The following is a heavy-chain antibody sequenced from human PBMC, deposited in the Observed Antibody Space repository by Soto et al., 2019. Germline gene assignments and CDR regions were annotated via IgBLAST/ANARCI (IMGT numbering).Heavy chain of an antibody. D-gene: IGHD3-9*01. CDR3: AKGLPYYDIWTGYYDY. Sequence: GGSLRLSCAASGFTFSSYAMSWVRQAPGKGLEWVSAIIGSGGSTYYADSVKGRFTISRDKSKNTLYLQMNSLRAEDTAVYYCAKGLPYYDIWTGYYDYWGQGTLVTVSS. CDR1: GFTFSSYA. CDR2: IIGSGGST. J-gene: IGHJ4*02. V-gene: IGHV3-23*01.